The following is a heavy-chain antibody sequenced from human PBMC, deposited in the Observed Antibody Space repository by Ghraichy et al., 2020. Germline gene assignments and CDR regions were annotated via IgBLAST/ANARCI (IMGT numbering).Heavy chain of an antibody. CDR1: GGSISSYY. CDR3: ARDLSSGYVGGGHDAFDI. J-gene: IGHJ3*02. CDR2: IYYSGST. Sequence: SETLSLTCTVSGGSISSYYWSWIRQPPGKGLEWIGYIYYSGSTNYNPSLKSRVTISVDTSKNQFSLKLSSVTAADTAVYYCARDLSSGYVGGGHDAFDIWGQGTMVTVSS. D-gene: IGHD5-12*01. V-gene: IGHV4-59*01.